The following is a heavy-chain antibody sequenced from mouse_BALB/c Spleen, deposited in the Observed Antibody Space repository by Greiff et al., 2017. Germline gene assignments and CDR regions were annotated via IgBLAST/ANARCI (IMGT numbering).Heavy chain of an antibody. CDR1: GYSITSDYA. V-gene: IGHV3-2*02. Sequence: EVQLVESGPGLVKPSQSLSPTCTVTGYSITSDYAWNWIRQFPGNKLEWMGYISYSGSTSYNPSLKSRISITRDTSKNQFFLQLNSVTTEDTATYYGARRGQGAMDYWGQGTSVTVSS. J-gene: IGHJ4*01. CDR3: ARRGQGAMDY. CDR2: ISYSGST.